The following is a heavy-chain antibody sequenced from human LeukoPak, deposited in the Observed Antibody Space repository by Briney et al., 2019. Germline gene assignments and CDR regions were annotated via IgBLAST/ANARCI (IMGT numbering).Heavy chain of an antibody. Sequence: SETLSLTCTVSGGSISSGSYYWSWIRQPAGKGLEWIGRIYTSGSTNYNPSLKSRVTISVDTSKNQFSLKLSSVTAADTAVYYCARGDHRSGYLYYWGQGTLVTVSS. CDR3: ARGDHRSGYLYY. CDR1: GGSISSGSYY. CDR2: IYTSGST. V-gene: IGHV4-61*02. J-gene: IGHJ4*02. D-gene: IGHD3-3*01.